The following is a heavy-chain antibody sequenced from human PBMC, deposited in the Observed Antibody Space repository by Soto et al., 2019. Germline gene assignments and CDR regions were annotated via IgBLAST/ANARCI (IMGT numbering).Heavy chain of an antibody. Sequence: EVQLVESGGGLVKPGGSLRLSCAASGFTFSSYSMNWVRQAPGKGLEWVSSISSSSSYIYYADSVKGRFTISRDNDKNSLYLQMNSLRAEDTAVYYCARDNTPPYSYGSQAFDYWGQGTLVTVSS. V-gene: IGHV3-21*01. CDR2: ISSSSSYI. J-gene: IGHJ4*02. CDR1: GFTFSSYS. D-gene: IGHD5-18*01. CDR3: ARDNTPPYSYGSQAFDY.